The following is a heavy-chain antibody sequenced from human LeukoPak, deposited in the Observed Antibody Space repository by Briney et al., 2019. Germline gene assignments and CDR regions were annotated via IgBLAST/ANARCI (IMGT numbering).Heavy chain of an antibody. CDR3: ARSQQAGECFFDY. CDR2: ISSSGSTI. D-gene: IGHD3-10*01. CDR1: GFTFSSYE. V-gene: IGHV3-48*03. Sequence: PGGSLRLSCAASGFTFSSYEMNWVRQAPGKGLKWVSYISSSGSTIYYADSVKGRFTISRDNAKNSLYLQMNSLRAEDTAVYYCARSQQAGECFFDYWGQGTLVTVSS. J-gene: IGHJ4*02.